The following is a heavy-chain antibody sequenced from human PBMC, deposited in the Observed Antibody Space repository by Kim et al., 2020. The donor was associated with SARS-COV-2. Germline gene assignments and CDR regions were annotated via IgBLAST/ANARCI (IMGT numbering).Heavy chain of an antibody. V-gene: IGHV4-39*01. CDR3: ARQGDSSGYYYLDWYFDL. CDR1: GGSISSSSYY. Sequence: SETLSLTCTVSGGSISSSSYYWGWIRQPPGKGLEWIGSIYYSGSTYYNPSLKSRVTISVDTSKNQFSLKLSSVTAADTAVYYCARQGDSSGYYYLDWYFDLWGRGTLVTVSS. D-gene: IGHD3-22*01. J-gene: IGHJ2*01. CDR2: IYYSGST.